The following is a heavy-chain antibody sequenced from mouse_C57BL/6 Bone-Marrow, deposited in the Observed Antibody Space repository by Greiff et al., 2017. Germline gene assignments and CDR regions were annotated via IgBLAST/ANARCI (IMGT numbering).Heavy chain of an antibody. D-gene: IGHD1-1*01. CDR3: TRDGTATVVATRNFDY. J-gene: IGHJ2*01. Sequence: QVHVKQSGAELVRPGASVTLSCKASGYTFTDYEMHWVKQTPVHGLEWIGAIDPETGGTAYNQKFKGKAILTADKSSSTAYMELRSLTSEDSAVYYCTRDGTATVVATRNFDYWGQGTTLTVSS. V-gene: IGHV1-15*01. CDR2: IDPETGGT. CDR1: GYTFTDYE.